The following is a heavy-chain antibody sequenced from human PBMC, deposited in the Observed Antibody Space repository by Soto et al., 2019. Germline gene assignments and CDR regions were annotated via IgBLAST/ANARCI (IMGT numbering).Heavy chain of an antibody. CDR1: GFSFTSYW. CDR3: ARPAKGGAMLRTNYYYYYGMDV. Sequence: GESLKISCKGSGFSFTSYWIGWVRQMPGKGLEWMGIIYPGDSDTKYSPSFQGHVTISADKSISTAYLQWNGLKASDTAIYYCARPAKGGAMLRTNYYYYYGMDVWGQGTTVTVSS. J-gene: IGHJ6*02. D-gene: IGHD2-8*01. CDR2: IYPGDSDT. V-gene: IGHV5-51*01.